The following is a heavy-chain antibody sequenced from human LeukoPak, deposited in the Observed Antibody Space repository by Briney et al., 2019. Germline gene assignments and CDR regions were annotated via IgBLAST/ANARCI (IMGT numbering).Heavy chain of an antibody. CDR1: GFIFSDFS. Sequence: GGSLRLSCTVSGFIFSDFSMSWVRQAPGKGLEWVAKMSEDGNEIFYVDSVKGRFTISRDNAKNSLFLQMNSLRAEDSAMYYCAQGTWLDRWGQGSLVTVSS. J-gene: IGHJ5*02. CDR2: MSEDGNEI. CDR3: AQGTWLDR. V-gene: IGHV3-7*01.